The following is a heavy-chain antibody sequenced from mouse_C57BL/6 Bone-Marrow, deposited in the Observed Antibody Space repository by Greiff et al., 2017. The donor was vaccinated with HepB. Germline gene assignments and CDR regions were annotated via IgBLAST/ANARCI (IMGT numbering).Heavy chain of an antibody. D-gene: IGHD1-1*02. CDR3: AREGIYYGDY. CDR2: ISYDGSN. J-gene: IGHJ2*01. V-gene: IGHV3-6*01. Sequence: EVQVVESGPGLVKPSQSLSLTCSVTGYSITSGYYWNWIRQFPGNKLEWMGYISYDGSNNYNPSLKNRISITRDTSKNQFFLKLNSVTTEDTATYYCAREGIYYGDYWGQGTTLTVSS. CDR1: GYSITSGYY.